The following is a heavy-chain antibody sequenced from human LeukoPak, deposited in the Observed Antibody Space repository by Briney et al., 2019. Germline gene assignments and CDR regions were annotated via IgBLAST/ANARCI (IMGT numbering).Heavy chain of an antibody. J-gene: IGHJ5*02. D-gene: IGHD5-12*01. V-gene: IGHV4-31*11. CDR2: IYDSGST. CDR3: ARGYAPFDP. CDR1: GGSISDYY. Sequence: SETLSLTCAVSGGSISDYYWSWIRQHPGKGLEWIGHIYDSGSTYYNPSLKSRLTISVDTSKNQFSLKLNSVTAADTAVYYCARGYAPFDPWGQGTLVTVSS.